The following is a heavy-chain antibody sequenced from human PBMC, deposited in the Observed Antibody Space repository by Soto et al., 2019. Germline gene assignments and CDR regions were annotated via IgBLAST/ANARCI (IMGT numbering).Heavy chain of an antibody. D-gene: IGHD3-16*02. Sequence: QVQLVESGGCVVQPGRSLRLSCAASGFTFSYYAMHWVRQAPGKGLEWVAVISYDGSEKYYADSVKGRFTISRDNSKNTLSLQMNSLRADDTAVYYCAKALGELSPESYDYWGQGTLITVSS. J-gene: IGHJ4*02. V-gene: IGHV3-30*18. CDR1: GFTFSYYA. CDR2: ISYDGSEK. CDR3: AKALGELSPESYDY.